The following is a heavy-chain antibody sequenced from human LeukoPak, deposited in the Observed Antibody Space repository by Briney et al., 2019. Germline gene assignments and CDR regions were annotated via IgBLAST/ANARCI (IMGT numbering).Heavy chain of an antibody. J-gene: IGHJ3*02. CDR1: GFTFSSYS. Sequence: GGSLRLSCAASGFTFSSYSMNWVRQAPGKGLEWVSSISSSSSYIYYADSVKGRFTISRDNAKNSLYLQMNSLRAEDTAVYYCARVGSTGAFDIWGQGTMVTASS. CDR2: ISSSSSYI. CDR3: ARVGSTGAFDI. D-gene: IGHD2-2*01. V-gene: IGHV3-21*01.